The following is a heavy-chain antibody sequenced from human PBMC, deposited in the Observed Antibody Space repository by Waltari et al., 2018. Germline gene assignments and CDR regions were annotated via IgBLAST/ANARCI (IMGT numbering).Heavy chain of an antibody. CDR3: ARFGALQQLVDYFDY. CDR2: IYYSGST. J-gene: IGHJ4*02. CDR1: GGPISSGDYY. V-gene: IGHV4-30-4*08. Sequence: QVQLQESGPGLVKPSQTLSLTCTVSGGPISSGDYYWSWTRKPPGKGLEWIGYIYYSGSTYYNPSLKSRVTISVDTSKNQFSLKLSSVTAADTAVYYCARFGALQQLVDYFDYWGQGTLVTVSS. D-gene: IGHD6-13*01.